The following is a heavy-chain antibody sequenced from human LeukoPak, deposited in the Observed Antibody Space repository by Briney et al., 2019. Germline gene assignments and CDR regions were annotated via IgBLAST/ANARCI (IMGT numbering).Heavy chain of an antibody. J-gene: IGHJ3*02. CDR3: ARVLVPAAIENAFDI. CDR1: GYTFTGYY. D-gene: IGHD2-2*01. V-gene: IGHV1-2*02. Sequence: GASVKVSCKASGYTFTGYYMHWVRQAPGQGLEWMGWINPNSGGTNYAQKFQGRVTMTRDTSISTAYMELSRLRSDDTAVYYCARVLVPAAIENAFDIWGQGTMVTVSS. CDR2: INPNSGGT.